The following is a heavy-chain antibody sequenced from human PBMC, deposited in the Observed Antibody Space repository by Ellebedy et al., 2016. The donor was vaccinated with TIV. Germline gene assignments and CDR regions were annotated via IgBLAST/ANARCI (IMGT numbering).Heavy chain of an antibody. CDR2: IKEDGSEE. D-gene: IGHD1-14*01. CDR1: GFTFSLNW. V-gene: IGHV3-7*01. J-gene: IGHJ5*02. Sequence: PGGSLRLSCAASGFTFSLNWMHWVRQAPGKGLEWVANIKEDGSEEYYVDSVKGRFTISRDNSKNTVYLQMNSLRAEDTAVYYCARGNRTFNPWGQGTLVTVSS. CDR3: ARGNRTFNP.